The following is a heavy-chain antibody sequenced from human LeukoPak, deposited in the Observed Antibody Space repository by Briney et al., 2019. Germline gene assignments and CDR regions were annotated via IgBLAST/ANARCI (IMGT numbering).Heavy chain of an antibody. D-gene: IGHD5-18*01. V-gene: IGHV4-59*01. J-gene: IGHJ6*03. CDR2: IYYSGST. Sequence: PSETLSLTCTVSGGSISGYYWSWIRQPPGKGLEWIGYIYYSGSTNYNPSLKSRVTISVDTSKNQFSLKLSSVTAADTAVYYCARKGYSYAYYYMDVWGKGTTVTVSS. CDR1: GGSISGYY. CDR3: ARKGYSYAYYYMDV.